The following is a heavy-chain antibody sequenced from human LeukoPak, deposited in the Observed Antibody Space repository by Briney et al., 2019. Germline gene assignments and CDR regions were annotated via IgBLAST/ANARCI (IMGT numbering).Heavy chain of an antibody. J-gene: IGHJ3*02. V-gene: IGHV1-3*04. CDR1: GYTFTNYA. CDR2: INTGTGIT. Sequence: ASVKVSCRSSGYTFTNYALHWVRQAPGQSLEWMGWINTGTGITKSSQNLQDRVTFTMDTSATTAYMELSSLRSEDTAVYYCTRLYSSGWRYDAFQIWGQGTMVTVSS. CDR3: TRLYSSGWRYDAFQI. D-gene: IGHD6-19*01.